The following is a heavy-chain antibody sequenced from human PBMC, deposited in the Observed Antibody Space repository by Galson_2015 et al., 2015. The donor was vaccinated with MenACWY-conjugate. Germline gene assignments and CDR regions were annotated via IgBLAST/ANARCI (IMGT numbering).Heavy chain of an antibody. CDR2: IIPIFGTA. J-gene: IGHJ6*02. Sequence: SVKVCCKACGGTFGSYAISWGRQAAGQGLEWMGGIIPIFGTANYAQKFQARVTFTADESTSPAYMKLSSLRSEDTAVYDRAKLKPPSLYCSSTICYTKGGTDVRVHGTPVPLS. CDR3: AKLKPPSLYCSSTICYTKGGTDV. D-gene: IGHD2-2*02. V-gene: IGHV1-69*13. CDR1: GGTFGSYA.